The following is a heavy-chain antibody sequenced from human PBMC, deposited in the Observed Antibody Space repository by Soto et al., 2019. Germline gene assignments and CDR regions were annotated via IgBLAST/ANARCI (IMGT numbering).Heavy chain of an antibody. CDR2: INPNSGGT. CDR1: GYTFTGYY. D-gene: IGHD3-10*01. V-gene: IGHV1-2*02. J-gene: IGHJ5*02. CDR3: ARDLRITMVRGVPNWFDP. Sequence: ASVKVSCKASGYTFTGYYMHWVRQAPGQGLEWMGWINPNSGGTNYAQKFQGRVTMTRDTSISTAYMELSRLRSDDTAVYYCARDLRITMVRGVPNWFDPWGQGTLVTVSS.